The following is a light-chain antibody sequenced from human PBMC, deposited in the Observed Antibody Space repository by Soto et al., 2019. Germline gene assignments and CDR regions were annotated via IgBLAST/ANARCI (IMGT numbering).Light chain of an antibody. CDR1: QGISNY. Sequence: DIQMTQSPSSLSASVGDRVTITCRASQGISNYLAWYQQKPGKVPKLLIYAASTLQSGVPSRFSGSGSGTDFTLSISSLQPEDVATYYCQKYNSASWTFGQTTKVEIK. V-gene: IGKV1-27*01. CDR3: QKYNSASWT. J-gene: IGKJ1*01. CDR2: AAS.